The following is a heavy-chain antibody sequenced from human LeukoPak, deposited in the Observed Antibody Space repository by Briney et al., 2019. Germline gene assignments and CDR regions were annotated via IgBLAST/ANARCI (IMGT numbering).Heavy chain of an antibody. CDR3: ARDRTMVRGAYGY. D-gene: IGHD3-10*01. V-gene: IGHV3-33*01. CDR1: GFTFSDYG. CDR2: IWYDGSNK. Sequence: PGGSLRLSCAASGFTFSDYGMHWVRQAPGKGLEWVAVIWYDGSNKYYADSVKGRFTISRDNSKNTLYLQMNSLRAEDTAVYYCARDRTMVRGAYGYWGQGTLVTVSS. J-gene: IGHJ4*02.